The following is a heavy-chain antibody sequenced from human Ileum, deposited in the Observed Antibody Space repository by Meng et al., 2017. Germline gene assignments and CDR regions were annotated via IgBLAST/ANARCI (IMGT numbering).Heavy chain of an antibody. CDR2: IYYSGST. CDR1: GGSISSGGYY. V-gene: IGHV4-31*03. J-gene: IGHJ6*02. CDR3: ARVRDGLLWFGEPPYYYGMNV. D-gene: IGHD3-10*01. Sequence: SETLSLTCTVSGGSISSGGYYWSWIRQHPGKGLEWIGYIYYSGSTYYNPSLKSRVTISVDTSKNQFSLKLSSVTAADTAVYYCARVRDGLLWFGEPPYYYGMNVWARGPS.